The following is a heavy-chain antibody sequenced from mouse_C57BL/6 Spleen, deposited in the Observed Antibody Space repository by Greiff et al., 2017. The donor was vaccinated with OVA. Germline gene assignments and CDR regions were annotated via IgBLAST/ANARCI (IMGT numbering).Heavy chain of an antibody. J-gene: IGHJ3*01. Sequence: QVQLQQPGTELVKPGASVKLSCKASGYTFTSYWMHWVKQRPGQGLEWIGNINPSNGGTNYNEKFKSKATLTLDKSSSTAYMQLSSLTSEDSAVYYCARGGYDYDGGSWFAYWGQGTLVTVSA. D-gene: IGHD2-4*01. CDR3: ARGGYDYDGGSWFAY. V-gene: IGHV1-53*01. CDR1: GYTFTSYW. CDR2: INPSNGGT.